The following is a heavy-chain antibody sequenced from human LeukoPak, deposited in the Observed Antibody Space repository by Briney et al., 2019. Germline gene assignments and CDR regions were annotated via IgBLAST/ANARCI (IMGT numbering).Heavy chain of an antibody. V-gene: IGHV6-1*01. CDR2: TYYRSKWYN. J-gene: IGHJ4*02. CDR3: ARTSGSSATTDY. CDR1: GDSVSSNSAA. D-gene: IGHD1-1*01. Sequence: SQTLSLTCAISGDSVSSNSAAWTWISQCPSRGLEWLGRTYYRSKWYNDYAPSVRGRITINADTSKNQLSLQLNSVTPEDTAVYYCARTSGSSATTDYWGQGTLVTVSS.